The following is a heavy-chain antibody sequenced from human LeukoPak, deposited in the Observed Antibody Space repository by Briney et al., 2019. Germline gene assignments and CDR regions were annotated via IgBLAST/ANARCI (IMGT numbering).Heavy chain of an antibody. CDR3: ARGDHIAALPWTDY. Sequence: ASVKVSCKASGGTFSTHSISWVRQAPGQGLEWMAGIIPIFGTANYAQKFQGRVTITADKSTSTAYMELSSLRSEDTAVYYCARGDHIAALPWTDYWGQGTLVTVSS. V-gene: IGHV1-69*06. CDR1: GGTFSTHS. D-gene: IGHD6-6*01. J-gene: IGHJ4*02. CDR2: IIPIFGTA.